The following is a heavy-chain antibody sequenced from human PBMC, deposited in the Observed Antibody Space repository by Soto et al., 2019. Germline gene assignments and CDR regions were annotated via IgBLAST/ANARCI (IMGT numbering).Heavy chain of an antibody. CDR1: GFIFSSYW. Sequence: EVQLVESGGGLDPPGGSQRLSCAASGFIFSSYWMHWVRQAPGKGLAWVSRINPDGSRTTYADSVTGRFTISRDNAKNTVFLQMNSLRAEDTAVYYCARVKLGSYDCFDPWGQGILVIVSS. D-gene: IGHD3-16*01. J-gene: IGHJ5*02. CDR3: ARVKLGSYDCFDP. CDR2: INPDGSRT. V-gene: IGHV3-74*01.